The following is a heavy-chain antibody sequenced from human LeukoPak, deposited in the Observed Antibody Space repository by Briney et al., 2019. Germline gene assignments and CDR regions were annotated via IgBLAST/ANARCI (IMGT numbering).Heavy chain of an antibody. CDR1: RYTFTGYY. V-gene: IGHV1-2*02. D-gene: IGHD2-2*02. Sequence: ASVKVSCKASRYTFTGYYMHWVRQAPGQGLEWMGWINPNSGGTNYAQKFQGRVTMTRDTSISTAYMELSRLRSDDTAVYYCARGLDCSSTSCYISEWFDPWGQGTLVTVSS. J-gene: IGHJ5*02. CDR3: ARGLDCSSTSCYISEWFDP. CDR2: INPNSGGT.